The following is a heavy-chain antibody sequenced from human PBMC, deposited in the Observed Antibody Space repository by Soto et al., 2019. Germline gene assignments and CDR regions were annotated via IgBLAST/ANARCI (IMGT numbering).Heavy chain of an antibody. D-gene: IGHD3-22*01. V-gene: IGHV5-10-1*01. Sequence: GESLKISCKGSGYSFTSYLISWVRQMPGKGLEWMGRIDPSDSYTNYSPSFQGHVTISADKSISTAYLQWSSLKASDTAMYYCARLADYYDSSGYPLDDYWGQGTLVTVSS. CDR3: ARLADYYDSSGYPLDDY. CDR2: IDPSDSYT. J-gene: IGHJ4*02. CDR1: GYSFTSYL.